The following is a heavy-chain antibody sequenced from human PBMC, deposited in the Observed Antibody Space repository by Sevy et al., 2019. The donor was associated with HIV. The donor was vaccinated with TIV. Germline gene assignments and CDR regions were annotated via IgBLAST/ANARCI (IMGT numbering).Heavy chain of an antibody. CDR1: GYTFTSYG. CDR3: ARDSGFGYDSSGYFDYLDY. Sequence: ASVKVSCKASGYTFTSYGISWVRQAPGQGHEWMGWISAYNGNTNYAQKLQGRVTMTTDTSTSTACMELRSLRSDDTAVYYCARDSGFGYDSSGYFDYLDYWGQGPLVTVSS. V-gene: IGHV1-18*01. CDR2: ISAYNGNT. D-gene: IGHD3-22*01. J-gene: IGHJ4*02.